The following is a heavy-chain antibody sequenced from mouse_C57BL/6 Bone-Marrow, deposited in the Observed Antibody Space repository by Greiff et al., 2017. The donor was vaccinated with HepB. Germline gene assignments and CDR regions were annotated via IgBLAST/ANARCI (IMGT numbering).Heavy chain of an antibody. Sequence: VQGVESGPGLVAPSQSLSITCTVSGFSLTSYGVDWVRQSPGKGLEWLGVIWGVGSTNYNSALKSRLSISKDNSKSQVFLKMNSLQTDDTAMYYCAIIYYDYDGYYAMDYWGQGTSVNVSS. CDR1: GFSLTSYG. CDR2: IWGVGST. CDR3: AIIYYDYDGYYAMDY. V-gene: IGHV2-6*01. D-gene: IGHD2-4*01. J-gene: IGHJ4*01.